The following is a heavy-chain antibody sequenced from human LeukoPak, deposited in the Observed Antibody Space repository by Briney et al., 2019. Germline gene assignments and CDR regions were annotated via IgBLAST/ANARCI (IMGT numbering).Heavy chain of an antibody. J-gene: IGHJ4*02. D-gene: IGHD3-22*01. V-gene: IGHV3-23*01. CDR2: ISGSGAST. CDR3: AKNDSGGYDSFDS. Sequence: GGSLRLSCAASGFTFSSYAMSWVRQAPGKGLEWVSAISGSGASTNYADYVKGRFTISRDKSKNTLYLQMNSLRAEDTAVYYCAKNDSGGYDSFDSWGQGTLVTVSS. CDR1: GFTFSSYA.